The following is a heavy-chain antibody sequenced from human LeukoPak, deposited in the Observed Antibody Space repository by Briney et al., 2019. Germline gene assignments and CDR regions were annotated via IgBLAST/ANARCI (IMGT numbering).Heavy chain of an antibody. D-gene: IGHD3-22*01. V-gene: IGHV4-34*01. CDR3: AITPYDSSGYYFGFDY. CDR2: INHSGST. Sequence: SETLSLTCAVYGGSFSGYYWSWIRQPPGKGLEWIGEINHSGSTNYNPSLKSRVTISVDTSKNQFSLKLSSVTAADTAVYYCAITPYDSSGYYFGFDYWGQGTLVTVSS. J-gene: IGHJ4*02. CDR1: GGSFSGYY.